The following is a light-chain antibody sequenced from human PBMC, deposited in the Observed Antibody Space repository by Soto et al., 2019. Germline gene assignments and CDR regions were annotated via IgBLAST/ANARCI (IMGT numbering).Light chain of an antibody. CDR1: SGHSSYA. V-gene: IGLV4-69*01. CDR2: FNSDGSH. Sequence: QPVLTQSPSASASLGASVKLTCTLSSGHSSYAIAWHQQQPEKGPRYLMKFNSDGSHTKGDGIPDRFSGSSSGAERYLTNSSLPSEEEGDYYCQTWGTGIQVVFGGGTKVTVL. CDR3: QTWGTGIQVV. J-gene: IGLJ2*01.